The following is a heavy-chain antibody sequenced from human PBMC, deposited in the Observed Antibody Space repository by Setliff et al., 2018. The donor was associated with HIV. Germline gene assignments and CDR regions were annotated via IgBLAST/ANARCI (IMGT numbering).Heavy chain of an antibody. V-gene: IGHV4-31*03. CDR2: IYYSGST. Sequence: SETLSLTCTVSGDSINSGNYCWSWIRQHPGKGLEWIGYIYYSGSTYYSPSLKSRVTISEDTSKNQFSLKMRSVTAADTAVYYCATSPAGEILGSRPFYFDYWGQGTLVTVSS. J-gene: IGHJ4*02. CDR1: GDSINSGNYC. CDR3: ATSPAGEILGSRPFYFDY. D-gene: IGHD3-10*01.